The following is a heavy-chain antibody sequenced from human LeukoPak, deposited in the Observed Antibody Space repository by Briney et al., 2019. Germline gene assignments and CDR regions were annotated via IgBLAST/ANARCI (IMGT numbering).Heavy chain of an antibody. D-gene: IGHD6-13*01. J-gene: IGHJ5*02. CDR1: GGSISATTYY. V-gene: IGHV4-39*07. Sequence: PSETLSLTCTVSGGSISATTYYWGWIRQPPGTGLEWIANIYYSGNTAYNPSLKSRVTISIDTSKNQFSLRLNSVTAADTAVYYCARVGWGKAAAHPNWLDPWGQGILVTVSS. CDR3: ARVGWGKAAAHPNWLDP. CDR2: IYYSGNT.